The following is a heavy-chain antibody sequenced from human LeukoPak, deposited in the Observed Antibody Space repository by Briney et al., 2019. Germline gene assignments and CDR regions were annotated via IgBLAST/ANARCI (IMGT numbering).Heavy chain of an antibody. CDR3: AKSVDTAMLDY. J-gene: IGHJ4*02. CDR1: GFTFSSYW. V-gene: IGHV3-9*01. CDR2: ISWNSGSI. Sequence: PGGSLRLSCAASGFTFSSYWMHRVRQAPGKGLEWVSGISWNSGSIGYADSVKGRFTISRDNAKNSLYLQMNSLRAEDTALYYCAKSVDTAMLDYWGQGTLVTVSS. D-gene: IGHD5-18*01.